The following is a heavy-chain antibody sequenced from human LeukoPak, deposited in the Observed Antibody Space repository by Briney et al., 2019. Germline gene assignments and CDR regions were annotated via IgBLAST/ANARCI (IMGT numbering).Heavy chain of an antibody. D-gene: IGHD3-9*01. J-gene: IGHJ4*02. Sequence: GGSLRLSCAASGFTLSSYAMSWVRQAPGEGLEWVSGISGSGGSTYYADSVKGRFTISRDNSKNTLYLQMNSLRAEDTALYYCAKVVTGYWYFDYWGQGTLVTVSS. CDR3: AKVVTGYWYFDY. CDR2: ISGSGGST. V-gene: IGHV3-23*01. CDR1: GFTLSSYA.